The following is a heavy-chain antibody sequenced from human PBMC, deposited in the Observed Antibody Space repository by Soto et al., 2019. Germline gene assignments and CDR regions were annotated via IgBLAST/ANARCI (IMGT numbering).Heavy chain of an antibody. J-gene: IGHJ6*02. D-gene: IGHD3-10*01. CDR1: GFTFSSYA. CDR2: ISGCGGST. Sequence: GGTLRRSCAASGFTFSSYAMSWVRQAPGKGLEWVSAISGCGGSTYYADSVKGRFTISRDNSKNTLYLQMNSLRAEDTAVYYCAKAAAGGYYYGIDGWGQGTTVTVSS. V-gene: IGHV3-23*01. CDR3: AKAAAGGYYYGIDG.